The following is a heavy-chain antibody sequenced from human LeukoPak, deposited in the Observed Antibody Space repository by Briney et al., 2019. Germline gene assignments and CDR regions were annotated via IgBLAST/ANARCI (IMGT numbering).Heavy chain of an antibody. J-gene: IGHJ6*02. Sequence: PGGSLRLSCAASGFTFSSYWMHWVRHAPGKGLVWVSRINSDGSSTSYADSVKGRFTISRDNAKNTLYLQMNSLRAEDTAVYYCARDTAMGSYYYGMDVWGQGTTVTVSS. D-gene: IGHD5-18*01. CDR3: ARDTAMGSYYYGMDV. CDR1: GFTFSSYW. CDR2: INSDGSST. V-gene: IGHV3-74*01.